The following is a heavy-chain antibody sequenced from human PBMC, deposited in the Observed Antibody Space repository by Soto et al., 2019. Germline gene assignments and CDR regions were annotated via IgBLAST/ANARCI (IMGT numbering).Heavy chain of an antibody. CDR3: ARVFRYYYDSSGSSYYFDY. CDR1: GYTFTSYD. CDR2: INPSGGST. V-gene: IGHV1-46*03. J-gene: IGHJ4*02. D-gene: IGHD3-22*01. Sequence: ASVKVACKASGYTFTSYDMHWVRQAPGQGLEWMGIINPSGGSTSYAQKFQGRVTMTRDTSTSTVYMELSSLRSEDTAVYYCARVFRYYYDSSGSSYYFDYRGQG.